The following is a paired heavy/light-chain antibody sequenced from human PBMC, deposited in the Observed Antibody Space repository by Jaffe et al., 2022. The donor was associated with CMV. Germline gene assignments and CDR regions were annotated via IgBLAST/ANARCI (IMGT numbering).Heavy chain of an antibody. D-gene: IGHD6-13*01. V-gene: IGHV1-8*01. CDR1: GYTFTSYD. CDR2: MNPNSGNT. J-gene: IGHJ6*02. CDR3: ARERPIYSSSWTRNYYYYYGMDV. Sequence: QVQLVQSGAEVKKPGASVKVSCKASGYTFTSYDINWVRQATGQGLEWMGWMNPNSGNTGYAQKFQGRVTMTRNTSISTAYMELSSLRSEDTAVYYCARERPIYSSSWTRNYYYYYGMDVWGQGTTVTVSS.
Light chain of an antibody. J-gene: IGKJ1*01. CDR1: QSVSSSY. Sequence: EIVLTQSPGTLSLSPGERATLSCRASQSVSSSYLAWYQQKPGQAPRLLIYGASSRATGIPDRFSGSGSGTDFTLTISRLEPEDFAVYYCQQYGSSRPRWTFGQGTKVEIK. V-gene: IGKV3-20*01. CDR2: GAS. CDR3: QQYGSSRPRWT.